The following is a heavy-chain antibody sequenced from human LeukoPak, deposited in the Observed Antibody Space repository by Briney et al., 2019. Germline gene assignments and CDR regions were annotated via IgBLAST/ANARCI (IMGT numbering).Heavy chain of an antibody. V-gene: IGHV3-53*01. CDR3: AKGVYGYADYALLDY. J-gene: IGHJ4*02. CDR1: GFSFSSYW. CDR2: TYSDGRT. D-gene: IGHD2-2*01. Sequence: GGSLRLSCAASGFSFSSYWMSWVRQAPGKGLEWVSVTYSDGRTYYADSVEGRFTISRDSSKNTLYLLMSSLRAEDTAVYYCAKGVYGYADYALLDYWGQGTLVTVSS.